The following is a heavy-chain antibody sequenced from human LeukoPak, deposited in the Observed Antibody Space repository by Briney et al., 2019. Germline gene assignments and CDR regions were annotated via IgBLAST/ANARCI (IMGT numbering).Heavy chain of an antibody. V-gene: IGHV3-23*01. D-gene: IGHD6-13*01. Sequence: GGSLRLSCAASGFTVSSNYMSWVRQAPGKGLEWVSAISGSGGSTYYADSVKGRFTISRDNSKNTLYLQMNSLRAEDTAVYYCAKAKSMYSSSWYDYWGQGTLVTVSS. CDR3: AKAKSMYSSSWYDY. CDR2: ISGSGGST. J-gene: IGHJ4*02. CDR1: GFTVSSNY.